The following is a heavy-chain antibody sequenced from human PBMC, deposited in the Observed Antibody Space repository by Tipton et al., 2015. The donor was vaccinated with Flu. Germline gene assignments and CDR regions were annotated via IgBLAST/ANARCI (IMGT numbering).Heavy chain of an antibody. CDR2: LHTSWGS. Sequence: TLSLTCSVSGGSITNYYWSRIRQPPGKGLEWIGRLHTSWGSTYNSSLKSRVTMSVDASKQQFSLKLSSMTAADTAVYYCARGSGSGTFMIFDLWGQGTLVTVSS. J-gene: IGHJ4*02. D-gene: IGHD3-10*01. CDR3: ARGSGSGTFMIFDL. V-gene: IGHV4-4*07. CDR1: GGSITNYY.